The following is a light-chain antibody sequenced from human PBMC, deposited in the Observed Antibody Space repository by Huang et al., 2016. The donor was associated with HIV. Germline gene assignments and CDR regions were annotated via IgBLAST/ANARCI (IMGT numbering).Light chain of an antibody. V-gene: IGKV3-15*01. CDR3: QQYNNWPPGYT. CDR1: QNVSSN. Sequence: EIVMTQSPAILSVSPGERVTLSCRASQNVSSNLAWYQHKPGQAPRLLIYGASTRATRIPARFSGSGSGTEFTLTVSSLHSEDFAVYYCQQYNNWPPGYTFGQGTNLEIK. J-gene: IGKJ2*01. CDR2: GAS.